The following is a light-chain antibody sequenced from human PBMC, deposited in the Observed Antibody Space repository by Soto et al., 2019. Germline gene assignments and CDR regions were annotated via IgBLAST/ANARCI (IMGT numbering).Light chain of an antibody. CDR1: QSISNW. Sequence: DIQITQSPSTLSASVGDRVTITCRASQSISNWLAWYQQKPGRAPKLLIYDASSLESGVPSRFSGSGSGTEFSLTISSLQPDDLATYYYHQYNSFGTFGQGSKVELK. CDR2: DAS. V-gene: IGKV1-5*01. J-gene: IGKJ1*01. CDR3: HQYNSFGT.